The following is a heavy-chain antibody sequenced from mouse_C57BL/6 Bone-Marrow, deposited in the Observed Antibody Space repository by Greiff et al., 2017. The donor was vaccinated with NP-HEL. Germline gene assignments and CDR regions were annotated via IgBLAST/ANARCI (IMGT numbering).Heavy chain of an antibody. CDR1: GYSFTGYY. Sequence: LVESGPELVKPGASVKISCKASGYSFTGYYMNWVKQSPEKSLEWIGEINPSTGGTTYNQKFKAKATLTVDKSSSTAYMQLKSLTSEDSAVYYCARSYYGSTYYYAMDYWGQGTSVTVSS. V-gene: IGHV1-42*01. CDR2: INPSTGGT. CDR3: ARSYYGSTYYYAMDY. J-gene: IGHJ4*01. D-gene: IGHD1-1*01.